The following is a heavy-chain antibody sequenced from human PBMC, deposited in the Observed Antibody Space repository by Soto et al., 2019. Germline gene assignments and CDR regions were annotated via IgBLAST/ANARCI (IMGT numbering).Heavy chain of an antibody. CDR1: GNNFAGYW. D-gene: IGHD3-3*01. CDR2: IYPSDSDT. CDR3: ARGGVSTRTFDY. Sequence: KVSCKGSGNNFAGYWIAWVLQMPGKGLELMGIIYPSDSDTRYRPSFQGQVTISADKSISSAYLQWSSLRASDTAMYYCARGGVSTRTFDYWGQGTPVTVSP. J-gene: IGHJ4*02. V-gene: IGHV5-51*01.